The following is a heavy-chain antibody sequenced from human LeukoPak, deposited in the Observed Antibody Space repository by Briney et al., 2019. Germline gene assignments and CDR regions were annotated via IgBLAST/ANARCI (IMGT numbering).Heavy chain of an antibody. V-gene: IGHV3-20*04. D-gene: IGHD5-12*01. J-gene: IGHJ4*02. CDR2: IRGDAGST. CDR1: GFTFDAFG. Sequence: GGSLRLSCAASGFTFDAFGMTWVRQAPGKGLEWVSAIRGDAGSTGYADSVKGRFTISRDNAKNTLYLQMNSLRDEDTAVYYCASPHSGYGWGQGTVVTVSS. CDR3: ASPHSGYG.